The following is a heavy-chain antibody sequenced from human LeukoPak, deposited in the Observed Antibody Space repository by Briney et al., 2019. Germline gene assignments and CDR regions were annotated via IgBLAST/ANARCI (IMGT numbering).Heavy chain of an antibody. J-gene: IGHJ6*02. CDR3: AKDTSVHRGYGLDV. V-gene: IGHV3-23*01. CDR2: IGGSGVST. Sequence: PGGSLRLSCAASGFTFTSYTMTWVRQAPGKGLEWVSGIGGSGVSTFYADSVKGRFTISRDNSKNTVYLQMNSLRAQDTALYYCAKDTSVHRGYGLDVWGQGTTVTVSS. CDR1: GFTFTSYT. D-gene: IGHD3-16*01.